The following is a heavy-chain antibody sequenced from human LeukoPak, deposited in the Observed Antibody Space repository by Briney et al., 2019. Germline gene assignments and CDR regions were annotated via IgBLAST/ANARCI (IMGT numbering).Heavy chain of an antibody. D-gene: IGHD1-26*01. CDR3: AREGGSYHKLDY. CDR1: GYTLTGYY. V-gene: IGHV1-2*02. J-gene: IGHJ4*02. CDR2: INPNSGGT. Sequence: ASVKVSCKASGYTLTGYYMHWVRQAPGQGLEWMGWINPNSGGTNYAQKFQGRVTMTRDTSISTAYMELSRLRSDDTAVYYCAREGGSYHKLDYWGQGTLVTVSS.